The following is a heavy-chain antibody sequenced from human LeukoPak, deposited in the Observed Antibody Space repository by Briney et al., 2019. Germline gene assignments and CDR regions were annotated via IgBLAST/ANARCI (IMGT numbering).Heavy chain of an antibody. CDR1: GFTFSGYG. Sequence: PGGSLRLSCAASGFTFSGYGMHWVRQAPGKGLEWVAVISYDGSNKYYPGSVKGRFIISRDNSKNTLYLQMNSLRAEDTAVYYCVKDPVDHCNGGSCPYFAYWGQGTLVTVSS. CDR3: VKDPVDHCNGGSCPYFAY. J-gene: IGHJ4*02. V-gene: IGHV3-30*18. CDR2: ISYDGSNK. D-gene: IGHD2-15*01.